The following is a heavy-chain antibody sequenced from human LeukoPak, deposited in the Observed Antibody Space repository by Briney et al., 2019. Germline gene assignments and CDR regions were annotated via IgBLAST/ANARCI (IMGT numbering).Heavy chain of an antibody. V-gene: IGHV1-8*03. CDR3: ARGLRYCSSTSCSYYFDY. CDR2: MNPNSGNT. CDR1: GYTFTSYD. Sequence: VASVKVSCKASGYTFTSYDINWVRQATGQGLEWMGWMNPNSGNTGYAQKFQGRVTITRTTSISTAYLELSSLRSEDTAVYYCARGLRYCSSTSCSYYFDYWGQGTLVTVSS. D-gene: IGHD2-2*01. J-gene: IGHJ4*02.